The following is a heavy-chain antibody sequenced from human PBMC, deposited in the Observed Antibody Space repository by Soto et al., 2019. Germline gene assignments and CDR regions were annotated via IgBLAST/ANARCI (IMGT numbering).Heavy chain of an antibody. CDR3: SREFGDDYFEL. CDR2: SRNKAKMYTT. D-gene: IGHD3-16*01. Sequence: PGGSLRLSCAAFGFTLSDHYVDWVRQAPGKGLEWVGRSRNKAKMYTTVYATSVKDRFTISRDDSKNSLYLQMNSLKTEDTAVYFCSREFGDDYFELWGRGTLVTVSS. V-gene: IGHV3-72*01. CDR1: GFTLSDHY. J-gene: IGHJ2*01.